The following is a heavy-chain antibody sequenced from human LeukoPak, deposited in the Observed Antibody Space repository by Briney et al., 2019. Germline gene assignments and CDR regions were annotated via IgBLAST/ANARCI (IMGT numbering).Heavy chain of an antibody. D-gene: IGHD6-19*01. CDR3: ARDYGSGWSIDY. J-gene: IGHJ4*02. V-gene: IGHV1-69*13. CDR1: GDTFSSYA. CDR2: IIPIFDTT. Sequence: SVKVSCKASGDTFSSYAINWVRQAPGQGLEWMGGIIPIFDTTNYAQKFQGRVTITADESTNTAYMELSSLRSGDTAVYYCARDYGSGWSIDYWGQGTLVTVSS.